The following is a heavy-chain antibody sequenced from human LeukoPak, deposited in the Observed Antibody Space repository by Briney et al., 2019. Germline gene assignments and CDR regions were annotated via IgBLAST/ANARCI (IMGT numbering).Heavy chain of an antibody. CDR3: ARDTALIIAPGGPDY. CDR2: ISAYNGDT. V-gene: IGHV1-18*01. J-gene: IGHJ4*02. CDR1: GYIFASYG. D-gene: IGHD6-13*01. Sequence: SVKVSCKASGYIFASYGISWVRQAPGQGLECMGWISAYNGDTKYAQNLQGRVTLTTDTSTGTAYMELRSLTSDDTALYYCARDTALIIAPGGPDYWGRGTLITVSS.